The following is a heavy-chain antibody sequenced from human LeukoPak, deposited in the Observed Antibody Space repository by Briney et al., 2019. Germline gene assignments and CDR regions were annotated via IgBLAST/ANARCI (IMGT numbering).Heavy chain of an antibody. CDR3: ARAGQYHHDSAGYFPDY. Sequence: SQTLSLTCTVSGDSISSGGSYWSWIRQPPGKGLEWIGSIYYSGSTYYNPSLKSRVTVSVDTSKDEFSLKLSSVTAADTAIYYCARAGQYHHDSAGYFPDYWGQGTLVTVSS. J-gene: IGHJ4*02. V-gene: IGHV4-30-4*08. D-gene: IGHD3-22*01. CDR1: GDSISSGGSY. CDR2: IYYSGST.